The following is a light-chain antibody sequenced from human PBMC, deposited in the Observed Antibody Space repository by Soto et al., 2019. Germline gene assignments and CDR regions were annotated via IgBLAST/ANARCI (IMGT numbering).Light chain of an antibody. CDR3: QHYNIYSIT. J-gene: IGKJ4*01. CDR1: QSVTSR. CDR2: GAS. Sequence: DIQITQSPSTLSASVGDRVTITCRASQSVTSRLAWYQQKPGKAPKLLIYGASHLESGVPSRFSGSGSGTEFTLTISSLQPNEFATYFCQHYNIYSITFHGGTTVEIK. V-gene: IGKV1-5*01.